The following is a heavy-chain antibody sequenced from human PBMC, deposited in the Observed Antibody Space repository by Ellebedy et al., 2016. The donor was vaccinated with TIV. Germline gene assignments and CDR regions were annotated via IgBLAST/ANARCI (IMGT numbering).Heavy chain of an antibody. CDR3: ARSVGGGYSYGYHDH. Sequence: GESLKISCAASGFTFSKYALHWVRQAPGKGLEYVSAISSNGGSTYYANSVEGRFTISRDNSKNTLDLQMGSLRVEDMAVYYCARSVGGGYSYGYHDHWGQGTLVTVSS. CDR1: GFTFSKYA. D-gene: IGHD5-18*01. J-gene: IGHJ5*02. V-gene: IGHV3-64*01. CDR2: ISSNGGST.